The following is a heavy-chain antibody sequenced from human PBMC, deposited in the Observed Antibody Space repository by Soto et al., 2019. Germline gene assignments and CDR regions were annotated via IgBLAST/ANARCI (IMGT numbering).Heavy chain of an antibody. CDR3: AKMDLQYSSSWYPPSDH. V-gene: IGHV3-30*18. Sequence: GGSLRLSCAASGFTFSSYGMHWVRQAPGKGLEWVAVISYDGSNKYYADSVKGRFTISRDNSKNTLYLQMNSLRAEDTAVYYCAKMDLQYSSSWYPPSDHWGQGTLVTVSS. J-gene: IGHJ4*02. D-gene: IGHD6-13*01. CDR1: GFTFSSYG. CDR2: ISYDGSNK.